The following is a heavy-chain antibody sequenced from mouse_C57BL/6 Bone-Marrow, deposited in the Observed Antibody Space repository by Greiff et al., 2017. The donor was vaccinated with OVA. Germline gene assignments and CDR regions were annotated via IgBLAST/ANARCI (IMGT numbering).Heavy chain of an antibody. D-gene: IGHD2-2*01. CDR1: GFSLTSYG. Sequence: VQGVESGPGLVAPSQSLSITCTVSGFSLTSYGVDWVRQSPGKGLEWLGVIWGVGSTNYNSALKSRLSISKDNSKSQVFLKMNSLQTDDTAMYYCASALWFPWFAYWGQGTLVTVSA. CDR3: ASALWFPWFAY. J-gene: IGHJ3*01. V-gene: IGHV2-6*01. CDR2: IWGVGST.